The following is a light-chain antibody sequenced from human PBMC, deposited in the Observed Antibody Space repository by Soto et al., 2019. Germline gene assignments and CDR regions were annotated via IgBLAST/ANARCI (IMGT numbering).Light chain of an antibody. CDR2: EVS. CDR1: QSLYSDGKTY. CDR3: MQSLQLPYT. V-gene: IGKV2D-29*01. J-gene: IGKJ2*01. Sequence: DIVMTQTPLSLSVTPGQPASISCKSSQSLYSDGKTYLYWYLQKPGQPPQLLIYEVSNRFSGVPDRFSGSGSGTDFTLKISRVEAEDVGVYYCMQSLQLPYTFGQGTKLGIK.